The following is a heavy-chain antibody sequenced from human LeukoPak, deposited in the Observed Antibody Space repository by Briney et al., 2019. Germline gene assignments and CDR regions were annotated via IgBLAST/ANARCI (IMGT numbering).Heavy chain of an antibody. CDR1: GFTFSSYG. CDR3: AKGPNWYGYEGFDY. CDR2: ISYDGSNK. J-gene: IGHJ4*02. D-gene: IGHD5-18*01. V-gene: IGHV3-30*18. Sequence: GGSLRLSCAASGFTFSSYGMHWVRQAPGKGLEWVAVISYDGSNKYYADSVKGRFTISRDNSKNTLYLQMNSLRAEDTAVYYCAKGPNWYGYEGFDYWGQGTLVTVSS.